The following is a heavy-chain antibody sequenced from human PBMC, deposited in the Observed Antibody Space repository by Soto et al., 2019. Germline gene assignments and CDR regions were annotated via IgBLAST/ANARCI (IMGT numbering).Heavy chain of an antibody. Sequence: SETLSLTCSVSGADINTYSWTWIRQPAGKGLEWIGRIYTSASINYNPSLRGRVTLSVDTSTNQVSLKLASVTAADTAVYYCARDREAGYDFYYGMDVWGQGTTVTVSS. CDR2: IYTSASI. D-gene: IGHD6-19*01. V-gene: IGHV4-4*07. CDR3: ARDREAGYDFYYGMDV. CDR1: GADINTYS. J-gene: IGHJ6*02.